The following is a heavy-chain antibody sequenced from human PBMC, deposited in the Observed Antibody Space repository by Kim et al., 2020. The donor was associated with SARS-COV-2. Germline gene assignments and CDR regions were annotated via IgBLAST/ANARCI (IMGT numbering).Heavy chain of an antibody. J-gene: IGHJ3*02. V-gene: IGHV1-46*01. CDR3: ARVLGHAWAFDI. D-gene: IGHD2-15*01. Sequence: SHAQKVQGSVTMTRDTSTSTVYMELSSLRSEDTAVYYCARVLGHAWAFDIWGQGTMVTVSS.